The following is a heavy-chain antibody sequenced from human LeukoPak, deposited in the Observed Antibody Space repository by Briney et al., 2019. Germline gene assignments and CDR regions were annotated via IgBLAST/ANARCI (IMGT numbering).Heavy chain of an antibody. D-gene: IGHD6-19*01. Sequence: SETLSLTCTVSGGSISSYYWTWIRQPAGKGLEWIGRIYTTGSTNYNPSLNSRVTMSVDTSKNQFSLKLSSVTAADTAVYYCARQIAVAGKVGFDYWGQGTLVTVSS. CDR1: GGSISSYY. CDR2: IYTTGST. V-gene: IGHV4-4*07. J-gene: IGHJ4*02. CDR3: ARQIAVAGKVGFDY.